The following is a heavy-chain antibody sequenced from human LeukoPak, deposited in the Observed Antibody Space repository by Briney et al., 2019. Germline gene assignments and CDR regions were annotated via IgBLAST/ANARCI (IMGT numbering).Heavy chain of an antibody. CDR1: GGSVSSGFYY. CDR3: ARIAVAGINFDY. J-gene: IGHJ4*02. CDR2: IYYSGST. D-gene: IGHD6-19*01. V-gene: IGHV4-61*01. Sequence: SSETLSLTCTVSGGSVSSGFYYWSWIRQPPGKGLEWIGYIYYSGSTNYNPSLKSRVTISVDTSRNQFSLKPTSVTAADTAVFYCARIAVAGINFDYWGQGTLVTVSS.